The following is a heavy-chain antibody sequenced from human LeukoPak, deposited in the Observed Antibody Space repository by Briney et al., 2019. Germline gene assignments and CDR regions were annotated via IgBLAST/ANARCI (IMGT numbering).Heavy chain of an antibody. CDR3: ARDLWFVEFKPLYYFDY. D-gene: IGHD3-10*01. Sequence: GGSLRLSCAVSGFTFSSYSMNWDRQAPGQGMEWDSSISSSSSYIYYADSVKGRFTISRDNAKNSLYLQMNSLRAEDTAVYYCARDLWFVEFKPLYYFDYWGQGTLVTVSS. V-gene: IGHV3-21*01. CDR2: ISSSSSYI. J-gene: IGHJ4*02. CDR1: GFTFSSYS.